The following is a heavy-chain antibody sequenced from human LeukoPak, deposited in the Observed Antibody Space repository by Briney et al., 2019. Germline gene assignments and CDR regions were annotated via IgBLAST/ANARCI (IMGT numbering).Heavy chain of an antibody. V-gene: IGHV4-34*01. D-gene: IGHD2/OR15-2a*01. CDR3: ARGPRYRNNYYYGMDV. CDR2: INHSGST. J-gene: IGHJ6*02. CDR1: GGSFSGYY. Sequence: SETLSLTCAVYGGSFSGYYWSWIRQPPGKGLEWIGEINHSGSTNYNPSLKSRVTISVDTSMNQFSLKLSSVTAADTAVYYCARGPRYRNNYYYGMDVWGQGTTVTVSS.